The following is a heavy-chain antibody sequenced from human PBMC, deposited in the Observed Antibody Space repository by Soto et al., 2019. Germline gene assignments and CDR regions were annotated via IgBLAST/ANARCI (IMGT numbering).Heavy chain of an antibody. V-gene: IGHV4-39*01. Sequence: SETLSLTCTVSGGSISSSSYYWGWIRQPPGKGLEWIGSIYYSGSTYYNPSLKSRVTISVDTSKNQFSLKLSSVTAADTAVYYCARLKVFGMVYYGMDVWGQGTTVTVS. CDR1: GGSISSSSYY. CDR2: IYYSGST. D-gene: IGHD3-10*01. J-gene: IGHJ6*02. CDR3: ARLKVFGMVYYGMDV.